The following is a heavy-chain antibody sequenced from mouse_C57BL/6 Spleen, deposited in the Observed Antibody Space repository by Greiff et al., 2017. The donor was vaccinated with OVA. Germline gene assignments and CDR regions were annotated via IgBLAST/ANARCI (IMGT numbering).Heavy chain of an antibody. J-gene: IGHJ1*03. CDR1: GFTFSDYG. V-gene: IGHV5-17*01. Sequence: EVHLVESGGGLVKPGGSLKLSCAASGFTFSDYGMHWVRQAPEKGLEWVAYISSGSSTIYYADTVKGRFTISRDNAKNTLFLQMTSLRSEDTAMYYCARNGIYVWYFDVWGTGTTVTVSS. CDR2: ISSGSSTI. CDR3: ARNGIYVWYFDV. D-gene: IGHD2-1*01.